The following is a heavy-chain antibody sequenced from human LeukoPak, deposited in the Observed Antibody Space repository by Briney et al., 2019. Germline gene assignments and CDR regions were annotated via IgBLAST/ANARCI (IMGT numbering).Heavy chain of an antibody. J-gene: IGHJ3*02. D-gene: IGHD2-15*01. CDR2: INHSGST. Sequence: SETLSLTCAVYGGSFSGYYWSWIRQPPGKGLEWIGEINHSGSTNYNPSLKSRVTISVDTSKNQFSLKLSSVTAADTAVYYCARRVREIVVVVAATQGVGAFDIWGQGTMVTVSS. V-gene: IGHV4-34*01. CDR1: GGSFSGYY. CDR3: ARRVREIVVVVAATQGVGAFDI.